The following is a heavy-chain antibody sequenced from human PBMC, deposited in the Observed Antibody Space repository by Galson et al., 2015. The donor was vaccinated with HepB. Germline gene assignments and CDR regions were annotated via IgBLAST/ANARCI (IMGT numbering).Heavy chain of an antibody. CDR3: ARMPRGSSNSWYFDY. D-gene: IGHD6-13*01. V-gene: IGHV5-51*03. CDR1: GYTFTNFW. J-gene: IGHJ4*02. Sequence: QSGAEVKKPGESLKISCKGSGYTFTNFWIGWVRQMPGKGLEWMGIIYPGDSDTRYSPSFQGQVTISADKSISTAYLQWSSLKTSDNAMFYCARMPRGSSNSWYFDYWGQGTLVTVSS. CDR2: IYPGDSDT.